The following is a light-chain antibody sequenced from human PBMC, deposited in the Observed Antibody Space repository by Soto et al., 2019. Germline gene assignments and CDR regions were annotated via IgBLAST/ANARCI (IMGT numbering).Light chain of an antibody. CDR3: QQFSSYPLT. Sequence: EIVLTQSPGTLSLSPGERATLSCRASQSVSTFLAWYQHKPGQAPRLLIYDASSRATGIPDRFSGGGSGTDFTLTISRLEPEDFAVYYCQQFSSYPLTFGGGTKVDI. V-gene: IGKV3-20*01. J-gene: IGKJ4*01. CDR2: DAS. CDR1: QSVSTF.